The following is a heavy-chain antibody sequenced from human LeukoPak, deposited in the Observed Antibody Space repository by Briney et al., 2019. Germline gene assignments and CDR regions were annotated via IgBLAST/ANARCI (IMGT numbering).Heavy chain of an antibody. Sequence: PGGSLRLSCAASGFTFSSYAMSWVRQAPGKGLEWVSAISGSGGSTYYADSVKGRFTISRDNSKNTLYLQMNSLRAEDTAVYYCAKDPFVYCSGGSCYGRSYYFDYWGQGTLVTVSS. V-gene: IGHV3-23*01. CDR3: AKDPFVYCSGGSCYGRSYYFDY. D-gene: IGHD2-15*01. CDR2: ISGSGGST. J-gene: IGHJ4*02. CDR1: GFTFSSYA.